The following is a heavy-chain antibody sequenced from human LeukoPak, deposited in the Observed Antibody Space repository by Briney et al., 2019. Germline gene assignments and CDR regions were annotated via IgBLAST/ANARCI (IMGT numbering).Heavy chain of an antibody. J-gene: IGHJ4*02. CDR1: GFTFSSYA. V-gene: IGHV3-30*04. CDR2: ISYDGSNK. Sequence: GGSLRLSCAASGFTFSSYAMHWVRQAPGKGLEWVAVISYDGSNKYYADSVKGRFTISRDNSKNTLYLQMNSLRAEDTAAYYCARTYDSSGYYLDHFDYWGQGTLVTVSS. D-gene: IGHD3-22*01. CDR3: ARTYDSSGYYLDHFDY.